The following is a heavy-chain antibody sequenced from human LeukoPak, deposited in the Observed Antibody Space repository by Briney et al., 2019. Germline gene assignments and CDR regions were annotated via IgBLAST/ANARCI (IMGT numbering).Heavy chain of an antibody. Sequence: SETLSLTCAVYGGSFSGYYWSWIRQPPGKGMEWIGEINHSGSTNYNPSLKSRVNISVDTSKNQFSLKLSSVTAADTAVYYCARGKVVITTLYYFDYWGQGTLVTVSS. D-gene: IGHD3-22*01. CDR1: GGSFSGYY. J-gene: IGHJ4*02. CDR2: INHSGST. CDR3: ARGKVVITTLYYFDY. V-gene: IGHV4-34*01.